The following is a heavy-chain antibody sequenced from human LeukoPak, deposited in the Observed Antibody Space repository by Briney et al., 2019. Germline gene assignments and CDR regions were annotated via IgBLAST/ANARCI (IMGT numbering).Heavy chain of an antibody. V-gene: IGHV3-21*01. D-gene: IGHD2-21*02. Sequence: GGSLRLSCAASGFTFSSYSMNWVRQAPGKGLEWVSSISSRSSYIYYADSVKGRFTISRDNAKNSLYLQMNSLRAEDTAVYYCARDSLAYCGGDCYVAYFDYWGQGTLVTVSS. CDR2: ISSRSSYI. CDR3: ARDSLAYCGGDCYVAYFDY. J-gene: IGHJ4*02. CDR1: GFTFSSYS.